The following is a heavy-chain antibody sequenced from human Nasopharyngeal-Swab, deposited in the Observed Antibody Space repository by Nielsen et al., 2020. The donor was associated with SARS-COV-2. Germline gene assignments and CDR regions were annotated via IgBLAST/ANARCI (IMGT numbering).Heavy chain of an antibody. J-gene: IGHJ4*02. V-gene: IGHV3-23*01. CDR1: GFTFSSYS. CDR3: VKHQGSPSDQ. Sequence: GESLKISCAASGFTFSSYSMSWLRQAPGKGLEWVSTITGNGDTTYYADSVKGRFTISRDHAKNSLYLQMNSLRVDDTAVYYCVKHQGSPSDQWGQGTLVTVSS. CDR2: ITGNGDTT.